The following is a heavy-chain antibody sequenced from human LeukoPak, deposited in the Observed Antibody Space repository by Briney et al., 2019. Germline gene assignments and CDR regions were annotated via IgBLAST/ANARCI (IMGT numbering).Heavy chain of an antibody. V-gene: IGHV3-30-3*01. Sequence: QSGGSLRLSCAASGFTFSSYAMHWVRQAPGKGLEWVAVISYDGSNKYYADSVKGRFTISRDNSKNTLYLQMNSLRAEDTAVYYCVRSEMATVLYYFDYWGQGTLVTVSS. J-gene: IGHJ4*02. CDR2: ISYDGSNK. D-gene: IGHD5-24*01. CDR1: GFTFSSYA. CDR3: VRSEMATVLYYFDY.